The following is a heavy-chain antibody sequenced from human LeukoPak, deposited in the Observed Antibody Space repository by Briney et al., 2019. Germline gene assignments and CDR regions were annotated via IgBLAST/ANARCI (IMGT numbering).Heavy chain of an antibody. V-gene: IGHV1-18*01. Sequence: GASVKVSCMASGYTFTSYGISWVRQAPGQGLEWMGWISAYNGNTNYAQKLQGRVTMTTDTSTSTAYMELRSLRSDDTAVYYCARDRVGEQWLIIAFDIWGQGTMVTVSS. J-gene: IGHJ3*02. CDR1: GYTFTSYG. D-gene: IGHD6-19*01. CDR3: ARDRVGEQWLIIAFDI. CDR2: ISAYNGNT.